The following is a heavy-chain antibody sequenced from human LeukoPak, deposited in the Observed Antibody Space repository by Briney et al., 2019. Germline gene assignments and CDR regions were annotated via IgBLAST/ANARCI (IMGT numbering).Heavy chain of an antibody. CDR3: ARDWEHCSSTSCYFDY. CDR1: GGTFSSSA. J-gene: IGHJ4*02. V-gene: IGHV1-69*13. Sequence: GASVKVSCKASGGTFSSSAISWARQAPGQGLEWMGGIIPIFGTPNYAQKFQGRVTITADESTSTAYMELSSLRSEDTAVYYCARDWEHCSSTSCYFDYWGQGTLVTVSS. D-gene: IGHD2-2*01. CDR2: IIPIFGTP.